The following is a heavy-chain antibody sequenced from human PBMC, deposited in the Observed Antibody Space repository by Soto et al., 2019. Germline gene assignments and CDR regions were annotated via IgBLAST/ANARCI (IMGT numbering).Heavy chain of an antibody. J-gene: IGHJ4*02. CDR2: IVGSGDST. V-gene: IGHV3-23*01. CDR1: RFTFASYA. D-gene: IGHD1-26*01. CDR3: AKYSMFRNSATSAVWKDYFDF. Sequence: HPGGSLRLSCAASRFTFASYAMSWVRQAPGKGLEWVSAIVGSGDSTFYADSVKGRFTISRDNSKNTLYLQMNSLRAEDTAIYYCAKYSMFRNSATSAVWKDYFDFWGQGTLVTVAS.